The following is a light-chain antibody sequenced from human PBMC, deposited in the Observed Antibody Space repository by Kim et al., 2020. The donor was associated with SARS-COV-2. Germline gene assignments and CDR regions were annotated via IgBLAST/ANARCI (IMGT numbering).Light chain of an antibody. CDR2: DTS. J-gene: IGKJ5*01. CDR1: QSVSTS. Sequence: ATLSLSPGESATLSCRASQSVSTSLAWYQQKPGQAPRLLIYDTSKRALGIPARFSGSGSGTDFTLIIGRLEPEDSAVYFCQQRSSFGQGTRLELK. V-gene: IGKV3-11*01. CDR3: QQRSS.